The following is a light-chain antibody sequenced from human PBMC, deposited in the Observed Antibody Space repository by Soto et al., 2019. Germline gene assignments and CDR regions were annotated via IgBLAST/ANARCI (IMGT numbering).Light chain of an antibody. J-gene: IGKJ2*01. CDR1: QSVRNNY. Sequence: EIVLTQSPGTLSLSPGEGASLSCRASQSVRNNYLAWYQQKPGQAPRVLIYDASSRATGIPDRFSGSVSGTDFTLTISRLESEDFGVYYCQRYGSSPPHTFGQGTRLEIK. V-gene: IGKV3-20*01. CDR3: QRYGSSPPHT. CDR2: DAS.